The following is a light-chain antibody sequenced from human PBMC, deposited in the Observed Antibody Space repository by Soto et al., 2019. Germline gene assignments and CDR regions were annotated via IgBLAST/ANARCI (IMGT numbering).Light chain of an antibody. Sequence: SALTHPPSASGSPGQAGTISCTGTSSDVGGYNYVSWYQQHPGKAPKLMIYEVSKRPSGVPDRFSGSKSGNTASLTVSGLQAEDEADYYCSSYAGSNNLGVFGTGTKVTVL. CDR2: EVS. CDR1: SSDVGGYNY. CDR3: SSYAGSNNLGV. V-gene: IGLV2-8*01. J-gene: IGLJ1*01.